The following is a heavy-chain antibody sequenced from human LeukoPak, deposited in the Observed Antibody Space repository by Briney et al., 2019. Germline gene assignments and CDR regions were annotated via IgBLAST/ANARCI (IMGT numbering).Heavy chain of an antibody. Sequence: WISYFSCGGGTVYYADSVKGRFTISRDNAKNSLYLQMDSLRAEDTAVYYCARTTNYWYFDLWGRGTLVTVSS. V-gene: IGHV3-48*03. CDR2: FSCGGGTV. CDR3: ARTTNYWYFDL. D-gene: IGHD4-11*01. J-gene: IGHJ2*01.